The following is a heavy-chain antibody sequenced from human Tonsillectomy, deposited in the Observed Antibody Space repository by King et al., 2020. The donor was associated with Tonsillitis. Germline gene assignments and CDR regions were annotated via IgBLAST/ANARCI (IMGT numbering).Heavy chain of an antibody. CDR1: GFTFSRYT. CDR3: ARDPAFCTSISCYTGQPDY. V-gene: IGHV3-30-3*01. D-gene: IGHD2-2*02. J-gene: IGHJ4*02. Sequence: VQLVESGGGVVQPGRSLRLSCAASGFTFSRYTMHWVRQAPGKGLEWVAVISDDGSHRYYGDTVKGRFTISRENPKSTLFLQMNSLRAEDTAVYFCARDPAFCTSISCYTGQPDYWGQGTLVTVSS. CDR2: ISDDGSHR.